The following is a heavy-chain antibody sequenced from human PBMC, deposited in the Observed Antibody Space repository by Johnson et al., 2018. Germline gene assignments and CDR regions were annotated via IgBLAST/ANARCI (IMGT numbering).Heavy chain of an antibody. J-gene: IGHJ1*01. Sequence: VQLQESGGKLVQPGRSXRPSCAVSGFTFSNYWMHWVRQVPGKGLVWVSNLNTDGTGTGYADSVKGRFTISRDNAKNTGYLQMNSLRAEDTAVYFWAKKREGELAWGQGTLVTVSS. V-gene: IGHV3-74*01. CDR1: GFTFSNYW. D-gene: IGHD1-26*01. CDR3: AKKREGELA. CDR2: LNTDGTGT.